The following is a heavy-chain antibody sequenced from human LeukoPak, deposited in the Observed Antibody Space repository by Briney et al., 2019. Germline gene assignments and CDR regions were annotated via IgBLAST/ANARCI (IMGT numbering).Heavy chain of an antibody. D-gene: IGHD3-22*01. J-gene: IGHJ3*02. V-gene: IGHV5-51*01. CDR1: GYSFTSYW. CDR3: ARQRSYYDSSGYYYAFDI. CDR2: IYPGDSDT. Sequence: GESLKISCKGSGYSFTSYWIGWVRQMPGKGLEWMGIIYPGDSDTRYSPSFQGQVTISADKSISTAYLQWSSLKVSDTAMYYCARQRSYYDSSGYYYAFDIWGQGTMVTVSS.